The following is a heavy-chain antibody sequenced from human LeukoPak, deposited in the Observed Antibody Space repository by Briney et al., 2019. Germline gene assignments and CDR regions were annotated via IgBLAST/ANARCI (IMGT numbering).Heavy chain of an antibody. CDR3: ASLVGGSGWTGYYFDY. Sequence: PGGSLRLSCAASGFIVSSNYMSWVRQAPGKGLEWVSVIYSGGSTYYADSVKGRFTISRDISKNTLHLQMNSLRAEDTAVYYCASLVGGSGWTGYYFDYWGQGTLVTVSS. CDR1: GFIVSSNY. V-gene: IGHV3-53*01. J-gene: IGHJ4*02. CDR2: IYSGGST. D-gene: IGHD6-19*01.